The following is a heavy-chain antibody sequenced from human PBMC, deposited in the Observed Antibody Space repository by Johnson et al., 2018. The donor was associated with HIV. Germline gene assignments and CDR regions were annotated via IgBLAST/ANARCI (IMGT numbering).Heavy chain of an antibody. CDR1: GLSFSNFG. CDR2: IRYDGSNK. CDR3: AGGRPDCYGGKADGAFDI. D-gene: IGHD4-23*01. Sequence: QVQLVESGGGVVQPGKSLTLSCVGSGLSFSNFGIHWVRQAPGKGPEWVAFIRYDGSNKYYADSVKGRFTISRDTSKNTLYLQMNSLRAADTAGYCGAGGRPDCYGGKADGAFDIWGKGTMVTVSS. J-gene: IGHJ3*02. V-gene: IGHV3-33*08.